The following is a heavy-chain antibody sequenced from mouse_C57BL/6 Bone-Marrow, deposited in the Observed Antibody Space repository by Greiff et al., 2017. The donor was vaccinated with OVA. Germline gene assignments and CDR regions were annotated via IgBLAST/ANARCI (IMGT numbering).Heavy chain of an antibody. CDR1: GYTFTSYW. Sequence: QVQLQQPGAELVKPGASVKLSCKASGYTFTSYWMHLVKQRPGQGLEWIGMIHPNSGSTNYNEKFKSKATLTVDKSSSTAYMQLSSLTSEDSAVYYCARVYDYGYAMDYWGQGTSVTVSS. V-gene: IGHV1-64*01. CDR3: ARVYDYGYAMDY. J-gene: IGHJ4*01. CDR2: IHPNSGST. D-gene: IGHD2-4*01.